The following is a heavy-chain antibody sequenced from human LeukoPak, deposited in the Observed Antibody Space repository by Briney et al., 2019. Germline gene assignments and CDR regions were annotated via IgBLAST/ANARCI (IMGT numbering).Heavy chain of an antibody. V-gene: IGHV3-23*01. D-gene: IGHD2-21*02. CDR3: AKDLGGAYCGGDCYSVDY. CDR1: GFTFSSYG. Sequence: PGGSLRLSCAASGFTFSSYGMSWVRQAPGKGLECVSAISGSGGSTYYADSVKGRFTISRDNSKNTLYLQMNSLSAEDTAVYYCAKDLGGAYCGGDCYSVDYWGQGTLVTVSS. J-gene: IGHJ4*02. CDR2: ISGSGGST.